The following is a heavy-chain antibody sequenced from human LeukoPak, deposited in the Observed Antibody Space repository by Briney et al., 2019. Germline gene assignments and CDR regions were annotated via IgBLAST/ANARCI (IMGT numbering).Heavy chain of an antibody. CDR1: GVTFTSHA. CDR3: AISYISTHFDT. Sequence: SVKVSCKASGVTFTSHAVHWVRQAPGQGLEWMGRIVPFLNIADYAQILQGRVTITADKSTSTAYMEMSSLRSEDTAIYYCAISYISTHFDTWGQETLVTVS. CDR2: IVPFLNIA. J-gene: IGHJ4*02. V-gene: IGHV1-69*04. D-gene: IGHD6-13*01.